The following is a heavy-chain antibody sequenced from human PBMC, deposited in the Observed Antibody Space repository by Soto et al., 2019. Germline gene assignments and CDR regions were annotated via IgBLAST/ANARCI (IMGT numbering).Heavy chain of an antibody. D-gene: IGHD3-9*01. J-gene: IGHJ4*02. Sequence: SETLSITCSVSGDSINSDSYYWGWIRQPPGKGLEWIGSIYYRGNTYYNPSLKTRVTISLDKSKSQFSLKLNSVTAADSAVYFCARLEGLATISYYFDYWGQGTPVSVSS. CDR3: ARLEGLATISYYFDY. CDR2: IYYRGNT. CDR1: GDSINSDSYY. V-gene: IGHV4-39*01.